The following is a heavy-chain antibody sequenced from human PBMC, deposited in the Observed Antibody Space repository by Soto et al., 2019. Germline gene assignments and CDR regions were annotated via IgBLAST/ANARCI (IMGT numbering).Heavy chain of an antibody. V-gene: IGHV4-30-2*01. D-gene: IGHD5-18*01. J-gene: IGHJ4*02. CDR3: ARSTALGRQYFDS. Sequence: QLQLPESGSGLVKTSRTLSLTCIVSGGSISSGDYSWNWIRQPPGKGLQWIGYISPSGTTYYNPSLKSRVAISLDSSKNHFSLTLSSVTAADAAVYYCARSTALGRQYFDSWGQGTLVTVSS. CDR1: GGSISSGDYS. CDR2: ISPSGTT.